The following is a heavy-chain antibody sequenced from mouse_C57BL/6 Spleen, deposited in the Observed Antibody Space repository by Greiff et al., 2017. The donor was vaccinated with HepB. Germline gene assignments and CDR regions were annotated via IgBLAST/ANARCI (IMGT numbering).Heavy chain of an antibody. J-gene: IGHJ4*01. CDR2: ISSGGSYT. Sequence: DVMLVESGGDLVKPGGSLKLSCAASGFTFSSYGMSWVRQTPDKRLEWVATISSGGSYTYYPDSVKGRFTISRDNAKNTLYLQMSSLKSEDTAMYYCARQGMDYWGQGTSVTVSS. CDR1: GFTFSSYG. CDR3: ARQGMDY. V-gene: IGHV5-6*02.